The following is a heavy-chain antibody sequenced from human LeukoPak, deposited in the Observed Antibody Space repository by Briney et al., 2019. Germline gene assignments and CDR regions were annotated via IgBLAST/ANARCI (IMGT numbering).Heavy chain of an antibody. V-gene: IGHV4-31*11. CDR1: GGSISSSNW. J-gene: IGHJ4*02. D-gene: IGHD3-3*01. CDR3: ARELYDFWSGYRVGYFDY. Sequence: SGTLSLTCAVSGGSISSSNWWSWIRQHPGKGLEWIGYIYYSGSTYYNPSLKSRVTISVDTSKNQFSLKLSSVTAADTAVYYCARELYDFWSGYRVGYFDYWGQGTLVTVSS. CDR2: IYYSGST.